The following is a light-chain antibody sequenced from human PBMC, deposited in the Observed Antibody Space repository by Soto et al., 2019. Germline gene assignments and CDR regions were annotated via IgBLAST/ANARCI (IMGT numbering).Light chain of an antibody. J-gene: IGKJ3*01. CDR1: QRVAGNF. Sequence: EIVLTQSPATLSLSPGDRAALSCRASQRVAGNFLAWYQQKPGQSPRLLIYGTSYRASDIPDRFSGSGSGTDFTLTISRLEPEDFAIYFCQLYGTDPIFTFGPGTKVDIK. CDR2: GTS. V-gene: IGKV3-20*01. CDR3: QLYGTDPIFT.